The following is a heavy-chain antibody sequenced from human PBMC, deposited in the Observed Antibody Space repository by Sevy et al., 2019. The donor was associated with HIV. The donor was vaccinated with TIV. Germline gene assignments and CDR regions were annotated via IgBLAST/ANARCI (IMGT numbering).Heavy chain of an antibody. Sequence: GGSLRLSCTASGFTFGDYAMSWFRQAPGKGLEWVGFIRSKAYGGTTEYAASVKGRFTISRDDSKSIAYLQMNSLKTEDTAVYYCTRDLYCTNGVCYGNWFDPWGQGTLVTVFS. CDR3: TRDLYCTNGVCYGNWFDP. V-gene: IGHV3-49*03. CDR1: GFTFGDYA. CDR2: IRSKAYGGTT. D-gene: IGHD2-8*01. J-gene: IGHJ5*02.